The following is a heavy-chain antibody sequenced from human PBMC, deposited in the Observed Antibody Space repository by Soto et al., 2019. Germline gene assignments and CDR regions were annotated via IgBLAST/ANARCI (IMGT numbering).Heavy chain of an antibody. D-gene: IGHD1-26*01. CDR3: ARGLIVGATPELDY. CDR1: GGSFSGNY. CDR2: INHSGST. Sequence: QVQLQQWGAGLLKPSETLSLTCAVYGGSFSGNYWNWIRQPPGKGLEWIGEINHSGSTNYNPSLKSRVTISEDTSKNQFSLKLSSVTAADTAVYFCARGLIVGATPELDYWGQGTLVTVSS. V-gene: IGHV4-34*01. J-gene: IGHJ4*02.